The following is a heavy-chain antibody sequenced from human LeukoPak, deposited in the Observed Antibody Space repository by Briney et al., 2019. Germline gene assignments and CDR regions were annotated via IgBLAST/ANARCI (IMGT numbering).Heavy chain of an antibody. D-gene: IGHD5/OR15-5a*01. CDR3: ARSVSGVWLFDY. Sequence: GGSLRLSCVASGFTFSTSAMTWVRLGPGKGLEWVSAISGSGDSTYYTDSVKGRFTISRDNSKNRLYLQMSDLRAEDTAVYFCARSVSGVWLFDYWGRGTLVTVSS. V-gene: IGHV3-23*01. J-gene: IGHJ4*02. CDR2: ISGSGDST. CDR1: GFTFSTSA.